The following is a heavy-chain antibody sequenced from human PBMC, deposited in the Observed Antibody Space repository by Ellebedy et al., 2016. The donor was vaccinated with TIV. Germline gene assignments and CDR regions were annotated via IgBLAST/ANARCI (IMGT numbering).Heavy chain of an antibody. Sequence: SLKIPCTASGFTFDDYAMHWVRQAPGKGPEWVPGISCHSGDIGYEDSVKGRFTTSRDNAENSLSLQMDSLKTEETALYYCAKDKFPSSIGPFDYWGQGTLVTVSS. J-gene: IGHJ4*02. D-gene: IGHD3-16*01. V-gene: IGHV3-9*01. CDR3: AKDKFPSSIGPFDY. CDR1: GFTFDDYA. CDR2: ISCHSGDI.